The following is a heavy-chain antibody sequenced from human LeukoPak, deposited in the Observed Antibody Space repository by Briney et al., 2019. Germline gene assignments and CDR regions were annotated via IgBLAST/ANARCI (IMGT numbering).Heavy chain of an antibody. D-gene: IGHD6-13*01. CDR3: ARQYSNNWYDDRGWFDP. V-gene: IGHV4-59*08. Sequence: PSETLSLTCTVSGGSISNYYWSWIRQPPGKGLEWIGYVFYSGSTNYNPSLRSRVTISVDTSKNQFSLKLSSVTAADTAVYYCARQYSNNWYDDRGWFDPWGQGTLVTVSS. J-gene: IGHJ5*02. CDR2: VFYSGST. CDR1: GGSISNYY.